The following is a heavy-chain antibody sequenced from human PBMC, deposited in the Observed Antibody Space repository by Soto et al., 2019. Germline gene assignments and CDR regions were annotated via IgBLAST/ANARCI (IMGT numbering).Heavy chain of an antibody. CDR2: IIPIFGTA. CDR1: GGTFSSYA. J-gene: IGHJ6*02. Sequence: QVQLVQSGAEVKKPGSSVKVSCKASGGTFSSYAISWVRQAPGQGLEWMGGIIPIFGTANYARKFQGRVTITADESTSTAYMELSSLRSEDTAVYYCASRGYSYGLYYYGMDVWGQGTTVTVSS. D-gene: IGHD5-18*01. CDR3: ASRGYSYGLYYYGMDV. V-gene: IGHV1-69*01.